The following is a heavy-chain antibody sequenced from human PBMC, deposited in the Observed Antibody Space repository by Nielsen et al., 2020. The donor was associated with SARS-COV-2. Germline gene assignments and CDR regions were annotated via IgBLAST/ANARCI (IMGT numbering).Heavy chain of an antibody. D-gene: IGHD2-2*01. CDR2: ISYDGSNK. V-gene: IGHV3-30-3*01. J-gene: IGHJ4*02. Sequence: GESLKISCAASGFTFSSYAMHWVRQAPGKGLEWVAVISYDGSNKYYADSVKGRFTISRDNSKNMLYLQMNSLRAEDTAVYYCVRDGVLNCSSTSCYVAYYFDYWGQGTLVTVSS. CDR1: GFTFSSYA. CDR3: VRDGVLNCSSTSCYVAYYFDY.